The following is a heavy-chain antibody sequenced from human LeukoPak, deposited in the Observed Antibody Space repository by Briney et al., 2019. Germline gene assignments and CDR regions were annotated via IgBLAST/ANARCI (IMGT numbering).Heavy chain of an antibody. J-gene: IGHJ4*02. Sequence: PGGSLRLPCAASGFTFSSYSMNWVRQAPGKGLEWVSSISSSGTYVYYADSVKGRFTISRDNAKNSLSLQMNSLRADDAAVYYCARDGSSGWYWVDYWGQGTLVTVSS. V-gene: IGHV3-21*01. CDR1: GFTFSSYS. CDR3: ARDGSSGWYWVDY. D-gene: IGHD6-19*01. CDR2: ISSSGTYV.